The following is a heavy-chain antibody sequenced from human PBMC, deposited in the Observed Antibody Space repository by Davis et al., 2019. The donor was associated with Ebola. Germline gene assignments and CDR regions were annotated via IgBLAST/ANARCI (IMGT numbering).Heavy chain of an antibody. D-gene: IGHD6-19*01. CDR1: GGSVGSDY. CDR2: IYYSGST. J-gene: IGHJ4*02. CDR3: AREGYSSAWPSFFDY. V-gene: IGHV4-59*02. Sequence: SETLSLTCSVSGGSVGSDYWSWIRQSPGKGLEWIGYIYYSGSTIYNPSLKSRVTISVDTSKKHFSLKLSSVTAADTAVYYCAREGYSSAWPSFFDYWGQGTLVTVSS.